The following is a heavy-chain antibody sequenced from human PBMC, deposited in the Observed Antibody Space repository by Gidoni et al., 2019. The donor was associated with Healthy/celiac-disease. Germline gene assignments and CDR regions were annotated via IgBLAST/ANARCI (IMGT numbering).Heavy chain of an antibody. D-gene: IGHD6-13*01. Sequence: QVQLVQSGAEVKKPGSSVKVSCKASGGTFSSYAISWVRQAPGQGLEWRGGIIPIFGTATYAQKFQGRVTITADESTSTAYMELSSLRSEDTAVYYCARQMLTQQLVYYYYGMDVWGQGTTVTVSS. CDR2: IIPIFGTA. V-gene: IGHV1-69*01. J-gene: IGHJ6*02. CDR1: GGTFSSYA. CDR3: ARQMLTQQLVYYYYGMDV.